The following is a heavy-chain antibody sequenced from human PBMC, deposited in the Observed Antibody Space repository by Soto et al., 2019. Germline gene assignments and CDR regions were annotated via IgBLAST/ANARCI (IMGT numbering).Heavy chain of an antibody. D-gene: IGHD1-1*01. CDR3: ARDGGLYNDSPFDY. Sequence: QVQLVQSGAEVKKPGSSVKVSCKASGGTFSSYAISWVRQAPGQGLEWMGGIIPIFGTANYAQKFQGRVAIAADESTSTADVELSILRSEDTAVYYRARDGGLYNDSPFDYWGQGTLVTVSS. V-gene: IGHV1-69*12. J-gene: IGHJ4*02. CDR1: GGTFSSYA. CDR2: IIPIFGTA.